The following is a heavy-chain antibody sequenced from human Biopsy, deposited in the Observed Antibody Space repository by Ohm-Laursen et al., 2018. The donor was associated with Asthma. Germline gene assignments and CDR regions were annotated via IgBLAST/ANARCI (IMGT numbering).Heavy chain of an antibody. D-gene: IGHD3-22*01. CDR3: ARQSGQDYGDSSGFDI. V-gene: IGHV3-30*03. CDR2: VSSDGHNK. Sequence: LSLTCAASGFVFSQCGMHWVRQGPGKGLEWVALVSSDGHNKYYEDSVKGRFTISRGNSRNRPYLQINRLTVEDSAVYFCARQSGQDYGDSSGFDIWGQGTKVAVSS. CDR1: GFVFSQCG. J-gene: IGHJ3*02.